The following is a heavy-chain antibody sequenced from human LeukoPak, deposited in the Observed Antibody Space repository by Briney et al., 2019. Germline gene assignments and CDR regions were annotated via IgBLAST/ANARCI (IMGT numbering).Heavy chain of an antibody. J-gene: IGHJ4*02. V-gene: IGHV4-59*02. CDR2: IYYSGST. Sequence: SETLSLTCTVSGGPVSSYYWSWIRQPPGKGLEWIGYIYYSGSTNYNPSLKSRVTISVDTSKNQFSLKLSSVTAADTAVYYCAREERDPFTIDYWGQGTLVTVSS. CDR3: AREERDPFTIDY. CDR1: GGPVSSYY.